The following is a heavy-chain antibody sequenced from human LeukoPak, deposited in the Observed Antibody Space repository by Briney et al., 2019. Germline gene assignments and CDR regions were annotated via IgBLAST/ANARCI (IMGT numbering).Heavy chain of an antibody. D-gene: IGHD2-2*01. V-gene: IGHV3-23*01. CDR1: GFTFSSYA. CDR3: AKGGKIGYCSSTSCFFDY. Sequence: QSGGSLRLSCAASGFTFSSYAMGWVRQAPGKGLEWVSAVSGSGGSTYYADSVKGRFTISRDNSKNTLYLQMNSLRAEDTAVYYCAKGGKIGYCSSTSCFFDYWGQGTLVTVSS. J-gene: IGHJ4*02. CDR2: VSGSGGST.